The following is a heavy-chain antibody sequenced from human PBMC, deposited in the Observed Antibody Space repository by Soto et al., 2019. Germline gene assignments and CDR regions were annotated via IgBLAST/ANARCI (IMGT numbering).Heavy chain of an antibody. CDR3: ARGDGDYYDGNGYLGRH. Sequence: EVQLVESGGGSVQPGGSLRLSCAASGFTFSSYWMHWVRQAPGKGLVWVSRIKSDGSGTYYADSVKGRLPISRDNAKNTLYLQMNSLRAEDTAVYYCARGDGDYYDGNGYLGRHWGQGTLVTVSS. D-gene: IGHD3-22*01. CDR2: IKSDGSGT. J-gene: IGHJ4*02. CDR1: GFTFSSYW. V-gene: IGHV3-74*01.